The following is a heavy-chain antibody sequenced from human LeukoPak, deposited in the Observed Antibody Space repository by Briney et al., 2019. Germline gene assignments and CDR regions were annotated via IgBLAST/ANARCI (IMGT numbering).Heavy chain of an antibody. CDR2: INHSGST. J-gene: IGHJ6*03. D-gene: IGHD3-10*01. Sequence: SETLSLTWAVYGGSFSGYYWSWIRQPSGKGLEWSGEINHSGSTNYNPSLKSRVTISVDTSKNQFSLKLSSVTAADTAVYYCARRKISTMVLGVIINGKGSYYMDVWGKGTTVTISS. CDR1: GGSFSGYY. V-gene: IGHV4-34*01. CDR3: ARRKISTMVLGVIINGKGSYYMDV.